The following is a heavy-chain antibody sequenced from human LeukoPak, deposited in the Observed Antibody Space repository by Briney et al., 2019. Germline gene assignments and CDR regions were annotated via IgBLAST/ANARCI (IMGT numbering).Heavy chain of an antibody. J-gene: IGHJ3*02. CDR2: IYYSGST. CDR3: ARARGVLDTFDI. Sequence: SETLSLTCTVSGGSISSYYWSWIRQPPGKGLEWIGYIYYSGSTNYNPSLKSRVTVSVDTSKNQFSLKLSSVTAADTAVYYCARARGVLDTFDIWGQGTMVTVSS. V-gene: IGHV4-59*01. CDR1: GGSISSYY. D-gene: IGHD3-10*01.